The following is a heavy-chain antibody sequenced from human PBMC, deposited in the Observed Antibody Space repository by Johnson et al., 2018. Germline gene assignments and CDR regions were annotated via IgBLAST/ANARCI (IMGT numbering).Heavy chain of an antibody. CDR1: GFTFSTYW. Sequence: VQLVQSGGGLVQPGGSLRLSCAASGFTFSTYWMSWVRQAPGKGLEWVANIQQDGSQKYYVDSVKGRFTISRDNATNSRYLQMNSLRVADTAGYYCARVGDFRSGHLPYYYYGMDVWGQGTTVTVSS. CDR3: ARVGDFRSGHLPYYYYGMDV. CDR2: IQQDGSQK. J-gene: IGHJ6*02. V-gene: IGHV3-7*04. D-gene: IGHD3-3*01.